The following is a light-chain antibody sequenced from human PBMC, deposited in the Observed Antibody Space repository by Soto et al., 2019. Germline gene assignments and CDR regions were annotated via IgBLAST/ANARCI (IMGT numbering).Light chain of an antibody. V-gene: IGKV1-6*01. Sequence: AIQLTQSPSSLSASVGDRVTITSRASQAIRTALGWYQQQKGKVPKLLIYAASTLQSGVPSRFRGSGSGTDFTLPLSRLQPEDVETYYCQHFRSFPITFGQGTRLEIK. CDR3: QHFRSFPIT. CDR1: QAIRTA. J-gene: IGKJ5*01. CDR2: AAS.